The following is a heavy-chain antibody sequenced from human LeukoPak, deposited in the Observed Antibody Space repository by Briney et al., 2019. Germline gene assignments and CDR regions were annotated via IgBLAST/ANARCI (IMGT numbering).Heavy chain of an antibody. CDR1: GFTFSNYN. CDR2: INSRSTYI. CDR3: ARDETNGFDS. D-gene: IGHD1-14*01. V-gene: IGHV3-21*01. J-gene: IGHJ5*01. Sequence: PGGSLRLSCGASGFTFSNYNMNWVRQAPGEGLEWVSYINSRSTYIFYADSVMGRFTISRDNAKNSLFLQMNSLRAEDTAVYYCARDETNGFDSWGQGTLVTVSS.